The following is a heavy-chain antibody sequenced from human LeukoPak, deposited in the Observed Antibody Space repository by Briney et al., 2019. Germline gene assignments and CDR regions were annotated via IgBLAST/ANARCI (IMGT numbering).Heavy chain of an antibody. CDR3: ARNTPGKSGFDY. CDR1: GGSINSGDYY. CDR2: IYYSGST. V-gene: IGHV4-30-4*08. Sequence: SETLSLTCTVSGGSINSGDYYWSWIRQPPGKGLEWIGYIYYSGSTYYKLSLKSRVTISVDTSKNQFSLKLSSVTAADTAVYYCARNTPGKSGFDYWGQGTLVTVSS. D-gene: IGHD1-26*01. J-gene: IGHJ4*02.